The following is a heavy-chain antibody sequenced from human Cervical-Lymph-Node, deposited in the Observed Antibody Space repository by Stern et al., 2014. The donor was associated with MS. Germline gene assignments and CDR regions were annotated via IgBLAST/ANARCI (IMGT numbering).Heavy chain of an antibody. CDR1: GYSFTKYW. CDR3: ARHRQQTLYGMDV. CDR2: IYPGDSDT. D-gene: IGHD6-13*01. Sequence: VQLVESGAEVKKPGESLKISCKDSGYSFTKYWIGWVRQMPGKGLEWMGGIYPGDSDTRYSPSFQGRVPISADKSISTAYLQWSSLKASDTAMYYCARHRQQTLYGMDVWGQGTTVTVSS. J-gene: IGHJ6*02. V-gene: IGHV5-51*01.